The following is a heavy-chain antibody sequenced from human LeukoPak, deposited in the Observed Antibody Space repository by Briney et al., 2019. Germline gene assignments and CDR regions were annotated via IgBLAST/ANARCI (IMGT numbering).Heavy chain of an antibody. Sequence: HPGRSLRLSCAASGFTFSSYGMHWVRQAPGKGLEWVAVIWYDGSNKYYADSVKGRFTISRDNSKNTLYLQMNSLRAEDTAVYYCAREGSSSSAYFDYWGQGTLVTVSS. J-gene: IGHJ4*02. CDR2: IWYDGSNK. D-gene: IGHD6-13*01. CDR1: GFTFSSYG. CDR3: AREGSSSSAYFDY. V-gene: IGHV3-33*01.